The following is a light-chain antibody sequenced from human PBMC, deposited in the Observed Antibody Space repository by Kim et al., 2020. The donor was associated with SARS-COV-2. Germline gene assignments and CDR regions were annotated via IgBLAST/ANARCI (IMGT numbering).Light chain of an antibody. CDR3: QVWDNSSDQYV. V-gene: IGLV3-21*02. CDR1: SLGTRI. J-gene: IGLJ1*01. Sequence: SYELTQPVSVSVAPGQTASITCAGSSLGTRIVHWYQQRPGQAPVVVIYDDSDRPSGIPERFSGSNSGNTATLTISRVEAGDEADYYCQVWDNSSDQYVFGTGTKVSVL. CDR2: DDS.